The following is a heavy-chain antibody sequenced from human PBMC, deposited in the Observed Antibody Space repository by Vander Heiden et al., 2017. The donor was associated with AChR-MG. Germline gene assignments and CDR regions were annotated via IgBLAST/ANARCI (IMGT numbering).Heavy chain of an antibody. Sequence: QVQLVESGGGVVQPGRSLRLSCAASGFTFSSYAMHWVRQAPGKGLDWVAVISYDGSNKYYADSVKGRFTISRDNSKNTLYLQMNSLRAEDTAVYYCARGRGWYYDYIWGSYNHAFDIWGQGTMVTVSS. CDR1: GFTFSSYA. CDR2: ISYDGSNK. CDR3: ARGRGWYYDYIWGSYNHAFDI. D-gene: IGHD3-16*01. J-gene: IGHJ3*02. V-gene: IGHV3-30-3*01.